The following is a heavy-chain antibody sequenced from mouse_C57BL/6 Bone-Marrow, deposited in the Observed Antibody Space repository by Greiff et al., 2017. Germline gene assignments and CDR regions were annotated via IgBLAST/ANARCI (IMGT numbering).Heavy chain of an antibody. Sequence: VQLQQPGAELVKPGASVKLSCKASGYTFTSYWMQWVKQRPGQGLEWIGEIDPSDSYTNYNQKFKGKATLTVDTSSSTAYMQLSSLTSEDSAVYYCARGLLVWLRRGFAYWGQGTLVTVSA. CDR2: IDPSDSYT. CDR3: ARGLLVWLRRGFAY. D-gene: IGHD2-2*01. CDR1: GYTFTSYW. V-gene: IGHV1-50*01. J-gene: IGHJ3*01.